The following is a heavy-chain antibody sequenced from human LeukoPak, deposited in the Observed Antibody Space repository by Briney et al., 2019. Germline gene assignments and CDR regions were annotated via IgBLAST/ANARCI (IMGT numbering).Heavy chain of an antibody. CDR2: IRGVPTDL. V-gene: IGHV3-11*01. CDR3: ARRARDFGDSHAFDV. CDR1: GLTFSDTN. D-gene: IGHD4-17*01. Sequence: GGSLRLSCVASGLTFSDTNLAWIRQAPGKGLEWISYIRGVPTDLYYADSVKGRFTISRDNAKNSLYLQMNSLRAEDTAIYYCARRARDFGDSHAFDVWGRGTMVNVSS. J-gene: IGHJ3*01.